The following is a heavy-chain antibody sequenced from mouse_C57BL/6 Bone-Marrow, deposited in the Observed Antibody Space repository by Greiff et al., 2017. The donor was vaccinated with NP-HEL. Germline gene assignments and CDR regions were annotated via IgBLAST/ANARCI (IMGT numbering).Heavy chain of an antibody. V-gene: IGHV1-42*01. D-gene: IGHD3-2*02. CDR3: ARFRQLRAILYYAMDY. CDR2: INPSTGGT. J-gene: IGHJ4*01. Sequence: EVQLQQSGPELVKPGASVKISCKASGYSFTGYYMNWVKQSPEKSLEWIGEINPSTGGTTYNQKFKAKATLTVDKSSSTAYMQLKSLTSEDSAVYYCARFRQLRAILYYAMDYWGQGTSVTVSS. CDR1: GYSFTGYY.